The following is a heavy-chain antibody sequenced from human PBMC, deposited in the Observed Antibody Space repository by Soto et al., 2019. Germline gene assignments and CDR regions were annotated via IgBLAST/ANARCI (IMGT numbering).Heavy chain of an antibody. CDR3: ASGRYCSSNSCYRDYYYYGMDV. J-gene: IGHJ6*02. CDR2: IYPGDSDT. V-gene: IGHV5-51*01. Sequence: GESLKISCKGSGYSFTSYWIGWVRQMPGKGLEWMGIIYPGDSDTRYSPSFQGQVTISADKSISTAYLQWSSLKASDTAMYYCASGRYCSSNSCYRDYYYYGMDVWGQGNTVTVSS. D-gene: IGHD2-2*01. CDR1: GYSFTSYW.